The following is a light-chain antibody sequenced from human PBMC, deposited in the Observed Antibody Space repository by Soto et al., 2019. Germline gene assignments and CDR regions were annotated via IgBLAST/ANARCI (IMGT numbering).Light chain of an antibody. Sequence: DIEITQSPATLSASVGDRVTITCRASQSISSYLNWYQQKPGKAPKLLIYAASTRATGIPARFSGSGSGTEFTLTISSLQSEDIAVYYCQQYKNWPPKTFGQGTKVDIK. CDR2: AAS. CDR3: QQYKNWPPKT. CDR1: QSISSY. V-gene: IGKV3-15*01. J-gene: IGKJ1*01.